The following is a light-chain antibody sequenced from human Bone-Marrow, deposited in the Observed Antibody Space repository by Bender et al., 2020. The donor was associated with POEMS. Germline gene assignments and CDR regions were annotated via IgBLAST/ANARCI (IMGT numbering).Light chain of an antibody. Sequence: QSVLTQPPSASGTPGQRVTISCSGGSSNIGAHAVNWYQHLPGTAPKLLIYSSHRRPSGVPDRFSGSKSGNTASLTISGLQAEDEADYYCCSYAGGGTNWAFGGGTRLTVL. J-gene: IGLJ3*02. CDR1: SSNIGAHA. CDR3: CSYAGGGTNWA. CDR2: SSH. V-gene: IGLV1-44*01.